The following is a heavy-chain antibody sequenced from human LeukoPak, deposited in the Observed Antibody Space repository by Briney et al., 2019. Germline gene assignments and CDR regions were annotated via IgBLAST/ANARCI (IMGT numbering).Heavy chain of an antibody. Sequence: PGGSLRLSCVASGFNFSKNDMHWVRQTTERGLEWVSAIGVGGDTYYADPVKGRFTISRENGKNSVYLQMNSLRVGDTAVYFCAKAFDYNGLRGEGGSFDCWGQGALVTVSS. J-gene: IGHJ4*02. D-gene: IGHD4-11*01. CDR1: GFNFSKND. CDR3: AKAFDYNGLRGEGGSFDC. V-gene: IGHV3-13*01. CDR2: IGVGGDT.